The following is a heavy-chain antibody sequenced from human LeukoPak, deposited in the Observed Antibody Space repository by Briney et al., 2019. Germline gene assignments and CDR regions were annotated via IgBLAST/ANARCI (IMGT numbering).Heavy chain of an antibody. CDR1: GYTFTSDD. Sequence: ASVKVSCKASGYTFTSDDINWVRQATGQGLEWMGWMNPNSGNTGYAQKFQGRVTMTRNTSISTAYMELSSLRSEDTAVYYCARGDSSDNWFDPWGQGTLVTVSS. CDR3: ARGDSSDNWFDP. CDR2: MNPNSGNT. V-gene: IGHV1-8*01. J-gene: IGHJ5*02. D-gene: IGHD3-22*01.